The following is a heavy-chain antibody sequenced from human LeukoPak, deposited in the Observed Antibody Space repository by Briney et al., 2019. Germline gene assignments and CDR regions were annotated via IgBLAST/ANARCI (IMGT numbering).Heavy chain of an antibody. CDR2: IYYSGST. Sequence: SETLSLTCTVSGGSISSYYWSWIRQPPGKGLEWNGYIYYSGSTNYNPSLKSRVTISVDTSKNQFSLKLSSVTAADTAVYYCARGIPAYYLDYWGQGTLVTVSS. J-gene: IGHJ4*02. CDR3: ARGIPAYYLDY. CDR1: GGSISSYY. V-gene: IGHV4-59*01.